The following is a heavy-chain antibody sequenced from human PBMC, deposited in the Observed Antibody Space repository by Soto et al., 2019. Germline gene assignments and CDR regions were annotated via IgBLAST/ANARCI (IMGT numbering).Heavy chain of an antibody. J-gene: IGHJ3*02. CDR1: GYTFTGYY. CDR2: INPNSGGT. D-gene: IGHD6-13*01. CDR3: ARRYSSSWLAAFDI. V-gene: IGHV1-2*02. Sequence: ASVKVSCKASGYTFTGYYMHWVRQAPGQGLEWMGWINPNSGGTNYAQKFQGRVTMTRDTSISTAYMELSRLRSDDTAVYYCARRYSSSWLAAFDIWGQGTMVTVSS.